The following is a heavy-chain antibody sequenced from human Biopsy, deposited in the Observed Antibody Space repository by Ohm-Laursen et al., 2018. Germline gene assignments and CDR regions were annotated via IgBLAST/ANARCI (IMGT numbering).Heavy chain of an antibody. CDR2: IYPGGST. Sequence: TLSLTCAVYNVSFSSFYWSWIRQPAGKGLEWIGRIYPGGSTNYNPSPKSRVTMSVDTSKKQLSLRLRSVTAADTAMYYCASVVLGPTNDAFDLWGQGTMVVVSS. CDR1: NVSFSSFY. J-gene: IGHJ3*01. D-gene: IGHD3-22*01. V-gene: IGHV4-59*10. CDR3: ASVVLGPTNDAFDL.